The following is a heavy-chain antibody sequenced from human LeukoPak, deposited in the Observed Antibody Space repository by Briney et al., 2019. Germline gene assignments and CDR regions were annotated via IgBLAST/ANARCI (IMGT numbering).Heavy chain of an antibody. CDR3: SRTTEGGYTYGYFYYYYMDV. V-gene: IGHV4-39*07. J-gene: IGHJ6*03. Sequence: PSETLSLTFTVPGGSISNSSYYWGWIRQPPGKGLERIGSIYYSGSTYYNPSLKSRVTISVDTPKNQFSLKLTSVTAADTAVYYCSRTTEGGYTYGYFYYYYMDVWGKGTTVTISS. D-gene: IGHD5-18*01. CDR2: IYYSGST. CDR1: GGSISNSSYY.